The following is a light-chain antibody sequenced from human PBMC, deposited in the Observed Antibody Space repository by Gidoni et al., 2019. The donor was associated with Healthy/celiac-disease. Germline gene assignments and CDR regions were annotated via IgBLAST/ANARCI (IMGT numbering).Light chain of an antibody. CDR1: QSLLHSNGYNY. J-gene: IGKJ4*01. Sequence: DIVMTQSPLSLPATPGEPASISCRSSQSLLHSNGYNYLDWYLQKPGKSQQLLIYLGSNRASGVPDRFSGSGSGTDFTLKISRVEAEDVGVYYCMQALQTPLTFGGGTKVEIK. V-gene: IGKV2-28*01. CDR3: MQALQTPLT. CDR2: LGS.